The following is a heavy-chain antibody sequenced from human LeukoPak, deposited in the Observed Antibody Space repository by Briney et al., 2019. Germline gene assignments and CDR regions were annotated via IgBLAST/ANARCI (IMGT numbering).Heavy chain of an antibody. CDR1: GGSFSGYY. D-gene: IGHD2-2*02. CDR3: ARAPAAIRRYNWFDP. CDR2: INHSGST. Sequence: SETLSLTCAVYGGSFSGYYWSWIRQPPGKGLEWIGEINHSGSTNYNPSLKSRVTISVDTSKNQFSLKLSSVTAADTVVYYCARAPAAIRRYNWFDPWGQGTLVTVSS. J-gene: IGHJ5*02. V-gene: IGHV4-34*01.